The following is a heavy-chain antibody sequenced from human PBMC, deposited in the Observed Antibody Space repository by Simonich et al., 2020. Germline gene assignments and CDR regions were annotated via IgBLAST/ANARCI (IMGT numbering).Heavy chain of an antibody. CDR2: IKHDGSEK. J-gene: IGHJ2*01. Sequence: EVQLVESGGGLVQPGGSLRLSCAASGFTFSSYWMSWFRQAPGKGLGVVAKIKHDGSEKYDVDSVKGRFTISRDNAKNSLYLQMNSLRAEDTAVYYCAREYSSSSDPYWYFDLWGRGTLVTVSS. V-gene: IGHV3-7*01. CDR3: AREYSSSSDPYWYFDL. CDR1: GFTFSSYW. D-gene: IGHD6-6*01.